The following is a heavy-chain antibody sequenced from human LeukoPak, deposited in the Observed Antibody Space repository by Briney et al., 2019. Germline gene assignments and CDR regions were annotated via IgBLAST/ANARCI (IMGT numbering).Heavy chain of an antibody. V-gene: IGHV3-23*01. CDR3: ARGQLGPTSAPFDS. D-gene: IGHD1-26*01. CDR2: ISGSGGST. Sequence: GGSLRLSCAASGFTFSSYAMSWVRQAPGKGLEWVSAISGSGGSTYYADSVKGRFTISRDNSKNTLYLQMNGLRAEDTAVYYCARGQLGPTSAPFDSWGQGTLVTVSS. J-gene: IGHJ4*02. CDR1: GFTFSSYA.